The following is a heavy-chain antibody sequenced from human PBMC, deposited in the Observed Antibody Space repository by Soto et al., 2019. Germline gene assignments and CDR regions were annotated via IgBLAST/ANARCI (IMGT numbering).Heavy chain of an antibody. CDR1: GFAFSSYA. CDR3: AKGPVAARPYLFY. J-gene: IGHJ4*02. Sequence: GGSLRLSCAASGFAFSSYAMSWVRQAPGKGLEWVSGIGGSGDNIYNADSVKGWFTISRDNSKNTTFLQMSRVRAEDTAVYYCAKGPVAARPYLFYWGQGTLVTVSS. V-gene: IGHV3-23*01. D-gene: IGHD6-6*01. CDR2: IGGSGDNI.